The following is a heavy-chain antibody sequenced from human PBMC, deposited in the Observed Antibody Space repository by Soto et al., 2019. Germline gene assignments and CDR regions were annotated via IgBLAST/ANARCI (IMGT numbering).Heavy chain of an antibody. V-gene: IGHV2-5*02. Sequence: QITLNESGPTKVKPRQTLTLTCTFSGFSLTTSGVGVGWIRQSPGKAPECLALIYWDDDKRYSPSLKSRLTITKETSKNQVVMTMADLDPADTATYYCAHSVLSAGCGLVTTNALYFDFWGQGTPVPVSS. CDR3: AHSVLSAGCGLVTTNALYFDF. CDR2: IYWDDDK. J-gene: IGHJ4*02. CDR1: GFSLTTSGVG. D-gene: IGHD3-3*01.